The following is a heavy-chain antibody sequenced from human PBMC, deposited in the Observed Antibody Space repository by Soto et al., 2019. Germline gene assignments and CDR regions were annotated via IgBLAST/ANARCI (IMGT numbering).Heavy chain of an antibody. Sequence: GGSLRLSCAASGFTFSSYGMHWVRQAPGKGLEWVAVIWYDGSNKYYADSVKGRFTISRDNSKNTLYLQMNSLRAEDTAVYYCSRGSCIVRATRLAYSGQGTLVTGSS. V-gene: IGHV3-33*01. CDR2: IWYDGSNK. CDR3: SRGSCIVRATRLAY. J-gene: IGHJ4*02. D-gene: IGHD1-26*01. CDR1: GFTFSSYG.